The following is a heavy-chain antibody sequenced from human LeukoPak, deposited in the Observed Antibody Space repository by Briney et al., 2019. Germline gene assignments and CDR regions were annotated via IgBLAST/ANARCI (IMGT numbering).Heavy chain of an antibody. CDR1: GYTFTSYG. V-gene: IGHV1-2*02. Sequence: ASVKVSCKASGYTFTSYGISWVRQAPGQGLEWMGWINPNSGGTNYAQKFQGRVTMTRDTSISTAYMELSRLRSDDTAVYYCARQAAYGDWFDPWGQGTLVTVSS. D-gene: IGHD2-15*01. CDR3: ARQAAYGDWFDP. CDR2: INPNSGGT. J-gene: IGHJ5*02.